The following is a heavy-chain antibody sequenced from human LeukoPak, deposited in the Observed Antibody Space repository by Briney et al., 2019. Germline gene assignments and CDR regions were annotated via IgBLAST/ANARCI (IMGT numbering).Heavy chain of an antibody. J-gene: IGHJ4*02. CDR2: IYPGDSDT. CDR3: ASAGIAAAGTTQLDY. V-gene: IGHV5-51*01. Sequence: GESLKISCKGSGYSFTSYWIGWVRQMPGKGLEWMGIIYPGDSDTRYSPSFQGQDTISADKSISTAYLQWSSLKASDTAMYYCASAGIAAAGTTQLDYWGQGTLVTVSS. CDR1: GYSFTSYW. D-gene: IGHD6-13*01.